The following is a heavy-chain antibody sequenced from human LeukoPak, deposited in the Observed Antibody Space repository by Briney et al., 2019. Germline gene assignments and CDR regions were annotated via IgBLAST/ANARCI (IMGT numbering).Heavy chain of an antibody. CDR2: ISSSSSYI. J-gene: IGHJ4*02. V-gene: IGHV3-21*01. CDR3: ARDEGADY. Sequence: PGGSLRLSCAASRFTFSTYAMNWVRQAPGKGLEWVSSISSSSSYIYYADSVKGRFTISRDNAKNSLYLQMNSLRAEDTAVYYCARDEGADYWGQGTLVTVSS. D-gene: IGHD3-16*01. CDR1: RFTFSTYA.